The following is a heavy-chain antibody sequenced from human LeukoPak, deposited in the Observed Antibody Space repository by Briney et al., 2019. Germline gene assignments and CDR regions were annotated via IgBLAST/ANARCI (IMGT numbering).Heavy chain of an antibody. J-gene: IGHJ4*02. CDR1: GFTFSSYA. CDR2: ISYDGSNK. D-gene: IGHD2-15*01. V-gene: IGHV3-30-3*01. Sequence: GRSLRLSCAASGFTFSSYAMHWVRQAPGKGLEWVAVISYDGSNKYYADSVKGRFTISRDNSKNTLYLQMNSLRAEDTAVYYCARERPREVVAYYFDYWGQGTLSPSPQ. CDR3: ARERPREVVAYYFDY.